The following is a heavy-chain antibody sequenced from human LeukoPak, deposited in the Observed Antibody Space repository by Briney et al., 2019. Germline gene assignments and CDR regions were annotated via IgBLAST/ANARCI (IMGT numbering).Heavy chain of an antibody. Sequence: SETLSLTCAVYGGSFSGYYWSWIRQPPGKGLGWIGEIIHTGNTNYNPSLKSRVTISVDTSKKQFSLKLTSVTAADTAVYYCARGPVPGYQLLRGSKWFDPWGQGTLVTVSS. CDR2: IIHTGNT. V-gene: IGHV4-34*01. CDR1: GGSFSGYY. J-gene: IGHJ5*02. CDR3: ARGPVPGYQLLRGSKWFDP. D-gene: IGHD2-2*01.